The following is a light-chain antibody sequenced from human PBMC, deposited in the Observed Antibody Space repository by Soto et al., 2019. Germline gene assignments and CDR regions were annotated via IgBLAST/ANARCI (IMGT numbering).Light chain of an antibody. J-gene: IGLJ7*01. CDR3: QSYDSSLSGSRAV. Sequence: QSVLTQPPSVSGAPGQRVTISCTGSSSKIGAGYDVHWYQQLPGTAPKLLIYGNSNRPSGVPDRFSGSKSGTSASLAITGLQAEDEADYYCQSYDSSLSGSRAVFGGGTQLTVL. CDR1: SSKIGAGYD. V-gene: IGLV1-40*01. CDR2: GNS.